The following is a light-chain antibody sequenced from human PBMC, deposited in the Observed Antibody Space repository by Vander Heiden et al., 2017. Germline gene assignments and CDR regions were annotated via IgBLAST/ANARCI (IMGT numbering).Light chain of an antibody. CDR3: MQGTYWPWT. J-gene: IGKJ1*01. CDR1: QGLVAGAGDTN. V-gene: IGKV2-30*01. Sequence: EVVLSQSPLSLPVTLEQPASISCTSSQGLVAGAGDTNLSWLQRSPGQPPRRQISTVSDRDSGVPDRFSGSGSGTDFTLNISRVENEYVGVYYRMQGTYWPWTFGEGTKVEIK. CDR2: TVS.